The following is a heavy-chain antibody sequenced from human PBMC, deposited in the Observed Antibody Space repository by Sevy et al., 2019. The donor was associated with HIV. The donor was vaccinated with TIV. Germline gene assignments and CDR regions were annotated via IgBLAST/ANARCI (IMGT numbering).Heavy chain of an antibody. J-gene: IGHJ2*01. CDR1: GGSFSGYY. CDR2: INHSGST. D-gene: IGHD6-19*01. Sequence: SETLSLTCAVYGGSFSGYYWSWIRQPPGKGLEWIGEINHSGSTNYNPSLKSRVTISVDTSKNQFSLKLSSVTAADTAVYYCARGRSRQFHLYWYFDLWGRGTLVTVSS. V-gene: IGHV4-34*01. CDR3: ARGRSRQFHLYWYFDL.